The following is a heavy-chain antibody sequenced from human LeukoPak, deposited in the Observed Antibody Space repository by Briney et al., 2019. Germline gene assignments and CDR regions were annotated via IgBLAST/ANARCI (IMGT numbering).Heavy chain of an antibody. D-gene: IGHD4-17*01. Sequence: PGGSLRLSCAASGFTFDDYAMHWVRQAPGKGLEWVSGISWNSGSIGYADSVKGRFTISRDNAKNSLYLQMNSLRAEDTALYYCAKDDYGDYGTGAFDIWGQGTMVTVSS. V-gene: IGHV3-9*01. CDR2: ISWNSGSI. CDR3: AKDDYGDYGTGAFDI. CDR1: GFTFDDYA. J-gene: IGHJ3*02.